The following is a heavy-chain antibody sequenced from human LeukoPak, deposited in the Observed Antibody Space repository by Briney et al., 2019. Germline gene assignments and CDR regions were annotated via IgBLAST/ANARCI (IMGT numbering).Heavy chain of an antibody. D-gene: IGHD6-13*01. V-gene: IGHV4-59*01. CDR1: GDSMSSYY. Sequence: SETLSLTCSVSGDSMSSYYWNWIRQPPGKGLERIGNIYYGGSTDYNPSLKSRVTISVDTSKNQFSLKLSSVTAADTAVYFCARAASWYSVFDSWGQGTLVTVSS. J-gene: IGHJ4*02. CDR2: IYYGGST. CDR3: ARAASWYSVFDS.